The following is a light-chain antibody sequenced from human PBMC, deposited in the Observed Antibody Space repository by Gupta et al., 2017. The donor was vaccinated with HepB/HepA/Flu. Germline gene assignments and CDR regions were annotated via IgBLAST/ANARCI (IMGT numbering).Light chain of an antibody. V-gene: IGLV3-19*01. Sequence: SSELTQDPAVSVALGQTVRITCQGDSLRSYYASWYQQKPGQAPVLVIYGKNNRPSGIPDRFSGSSAGNTASLTIXGXQAEDEXDDYCNSPDSNGNQFGFGGGTKLTGL. CDR2: GKN. J-gene: IGLJ2*01. CDR3: NSPDSNGNQFG. CDR1: SLRSYY.